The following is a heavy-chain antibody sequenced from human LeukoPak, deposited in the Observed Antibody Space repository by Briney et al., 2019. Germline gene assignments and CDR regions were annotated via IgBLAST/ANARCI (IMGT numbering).Heavy chain of an antibody. CDR1: GGSLNNYY. V-gene: IGHV4-4*07. Sequence: PSETLSLTCTVSGGSLNNYYWSWIRQPAGKGLEWIGRLYTRGRTNYNPSLTSRVTMSVDTSKNQFSLKLSSVTAADTAVYYCARGRYCSADSCSGGDAFDIWGQGTMVSVSS. D-gene: IGHD2-15*01. CDR2: LYTRGRT. CDR3: ARGRYCSADSCSGGDAFDI. J-gene: IGHJ3*02.